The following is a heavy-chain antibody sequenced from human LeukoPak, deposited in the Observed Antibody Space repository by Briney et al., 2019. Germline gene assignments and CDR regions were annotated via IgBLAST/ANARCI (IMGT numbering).Heavy chain of an antibody. V-gene: IGHV3-30*18. Sequence: PGGSLRLSCAASVFTFSSYGMHWVRQAPAKGLEWVAVISYDGSNKYYADSVKGRFTISRDNSKNTLYLQINSLRAEDTAVYYCAKTQLATFDYWGQGTLVTVSS. D-gene: IGHD6-13*01. CDR1: VFTFSSYG. CDR3: AKTQLATFDY. J-gene: IGHJ4*02. CDR2: ISYDGSNK.